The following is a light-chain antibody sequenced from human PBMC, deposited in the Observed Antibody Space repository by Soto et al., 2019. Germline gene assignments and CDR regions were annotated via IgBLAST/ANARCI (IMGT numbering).Light chain of an antibody. CDR1: SSDVGGYNY. V-gene: IGLV2-11*01. CDR3: CSHAGSYTYV. CDR2: DVT. Sequence: QSALTQPRSVSGSPGQSLTISCTGTSSDVGGYNYVSWYQQYPGKVPKLMIYDVTKRPSGVPDRFSGSKSGNTASLTISWLQAEDEADYYCCSHAGSYTYVFGTRTKVTVL. J-gene: IGLJ1*01.